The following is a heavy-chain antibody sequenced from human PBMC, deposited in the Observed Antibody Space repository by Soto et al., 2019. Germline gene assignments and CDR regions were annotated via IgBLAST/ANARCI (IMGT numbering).Heavy chain of an antibody. J-gene: IGHJ3*02. CDR1: GFTFSSYG. Sequence: HVKLVESGGGVVQPGRSLRLSCAASGFTFSSYGMHWVRQAPGKGLEWVAVISYDGSNKYYADSVKGRFTISRDNSKNTLYLQMNSLRAEDTAVYYCAKDRNDGDPRVFDIWGQGTMVTVSS. V-gene: IGHV3-30*18. D-gene: IGHD4-17*01. CDR3: AKDRNDGDPRVFDI. CDR2: ISYDGSNK.